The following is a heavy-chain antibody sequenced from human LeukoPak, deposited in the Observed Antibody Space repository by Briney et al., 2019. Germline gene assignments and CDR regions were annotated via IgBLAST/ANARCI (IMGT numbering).Heavy chain of an antibody. CDR1: GFTFSRYW. CDR3: ARVRAFSYGSGSYYTY. D-gene: IGHD3-10*01. V-gene: IGHV3-7*01. Sequence: GGSLRLSCAASGFTFSRYWMSWVRQAPGKGLEWVASIKQDGSEKYYVDSVKGRFTISRDNAKNSLYLQMNSLRAEDTAVYYCARVRAFSYGSGSYYTYWGQGTLVTVSS. J-gene: IGHJ4*02. CDR2: IKQDGSEK.